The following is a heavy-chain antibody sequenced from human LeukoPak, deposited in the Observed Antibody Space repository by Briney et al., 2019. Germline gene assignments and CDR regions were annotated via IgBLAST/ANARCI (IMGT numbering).Heavy chain of an antibody. CDR3: AREGYCSSTSCLPDY. D-gene: IGHD2-2*01. V-gene: IGHV3-53*04. Sequence: TGGSLRLSCAASGFTVSSNYMSWVRQAPGKGLEWVSVIYSGGSTYYADSVKGRFTISGHNSKNTLYLQMNSLRAEDTAVYYCAREGYCSSTSCLPDYWGQGTLVTVSS. CDR2: IYSGGST. CDR1: GFTVSSNY. J-gene: IGHJ4*02.